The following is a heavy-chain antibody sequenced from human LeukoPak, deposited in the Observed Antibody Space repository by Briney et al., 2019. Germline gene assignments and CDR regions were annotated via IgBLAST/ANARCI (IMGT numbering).Heavy chain of an antibody. CDR1: GYTFTGYY. CDR2: INPNSGGT. Sequence: ASVKVSXKASGYTFTGYYMHWMRQAPGQGLEWIGRINPNSGGTNYAQKFQGRVTMTRDTSISTAYMELSRLRSDDTAVYYCARGKATTVIPPLLGYWGQGTLVTVSS. D-gene: IGHD4-17*01. J-gene: IGHJ4*02. V-gene: IGHV1-2*06. CDR3: ARGKATTVIPPLLGY.